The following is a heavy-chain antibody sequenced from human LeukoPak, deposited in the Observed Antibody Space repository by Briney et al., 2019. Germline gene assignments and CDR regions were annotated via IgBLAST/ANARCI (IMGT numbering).Heavy chain of an antibody. CDR3: VRSSASSGPNCFDP. D-gene: IGHD3-10*01. J-gene: IGHJ5*02. CDR2: ISSSSSYT. V-gene: IGHV3-11*06. Sequence: GGSLRLSCAASGFTFSDYYMSWIRRAPGKGLEWVSYISSSSSYTNYADSVKGRFTISRDNSKNTLYLQMSSLRTEDTAVYYCVRSSASSGPNCFDPWGQGTLVTVSS. CDR1: GFTFSDYY.